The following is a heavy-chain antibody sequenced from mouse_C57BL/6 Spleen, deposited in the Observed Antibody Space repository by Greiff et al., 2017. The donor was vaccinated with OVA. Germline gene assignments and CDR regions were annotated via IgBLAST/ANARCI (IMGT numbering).Heavy chain of an antibody. D-gene: IGHD2-4*01. CDR3: ARGGLRREGGSYFDY. CDR1: GYTFTSYW. J-gene: IGHJ2*01. Sequence: QVQLQQPGAELVRPGSSVKLSCKASGYTFTSYWMHWVKQRPIQGLEWIGNIDPSDSETHYNQKFKDKATLTVDKSSSTAYMQLSSLTSEDSAVYYCARGGLRREGGSYFDYWGQGTTLTVSS. CDR2: IDPSDSET. V-gene: IGHV1-52*01.